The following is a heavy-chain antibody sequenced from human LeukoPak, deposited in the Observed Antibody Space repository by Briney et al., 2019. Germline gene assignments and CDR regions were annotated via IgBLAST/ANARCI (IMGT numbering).Heavy chain of an antibody. J-gene: IGHJ4*02. CDR3: ARESGGSYFDY. CDR1: GFTFSSYS. D-gene: IGHD1-26*01. Sequence: GGSLRLSCAASGFTFSSYSMKWVRQAPGKGLEWASYISSTSSTIYYADSVKGRFTISRDNAKNSLYLQMNSLRAEDTAVYYCARESGGSYFDYWGQGTLVTVSS. V-gene: IGHV3-48*04. CDR2: ISSTSSTI.